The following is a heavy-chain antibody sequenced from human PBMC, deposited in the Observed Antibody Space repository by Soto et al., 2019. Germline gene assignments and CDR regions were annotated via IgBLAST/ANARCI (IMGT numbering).Heavy chain of an antibody. J-gene: IGHJ6*02. CDR2: INPSGGST. D-gene: IGHD5-18*01. Sequence: QVQLVQSGAEVKKPGASGKVSCKASGYTFTSYYMHWVRKAPGQGLEWMGIINPSGGSTSYAQKFQGRVTMTRDTSTSTVYMELSSLRSEDTAVYYCAREGYSYGYSYYGMDVWGQGTTVTVSS. CDR3: AREGYSYGYSYYGMDV. V-gene: IGHV1-46*01. CDR1: GYTFTSYY.